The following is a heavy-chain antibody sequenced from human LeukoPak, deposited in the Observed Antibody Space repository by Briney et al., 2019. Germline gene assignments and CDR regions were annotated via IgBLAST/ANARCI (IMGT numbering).Heavy chain of an antibody. CDR3: ARDVVAGDFDY. CDR2: ISNDGRKT. Sequence: GGSLRLSCAASGFTFSSYGIHWVRQAPGKGLEWVTVISNDGRKTYYADSVKGRFTISRDNAKNSLYLQMNSLRAEDTAVYYCARDVVAGDFDYWGQGTLVTVSS. J-gene: IGHJ4*02. V-gene: IGHV3-30*04. CDR1: GFTFSSYG. D-gene: IGHD2-15*01.